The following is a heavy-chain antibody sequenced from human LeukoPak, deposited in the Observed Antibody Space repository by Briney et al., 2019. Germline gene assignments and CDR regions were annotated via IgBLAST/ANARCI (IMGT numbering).Heavy chain of an antibody. CDR1: GYTFTSYG. Sequence: ASVKVSCKASGYTFTSYGISWVRQAPGQGLEWMGYISAYNGNTNYAQKLQGRVTMTTDTSTSTAYMEVRRLSSDHTAVYYCARTYGSGSYYNSPLEYWGQGTLVPVSS. CDR3: ARTYGSGSYYNSPLEY. CDR2: ISAYNGNT. D-gene: IGHD3-10*01. V-gene: IGHV1-18*04. J-gene: IGHJ4*02.